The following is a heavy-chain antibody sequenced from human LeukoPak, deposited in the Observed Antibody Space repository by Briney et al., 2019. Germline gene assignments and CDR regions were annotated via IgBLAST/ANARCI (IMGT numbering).Heavy chain of an antibody. CDR1: GYTFTTYG. V-gene: IGHV1-18*01. CDR2: ISTSNGNT. CDR3: ARVVTGYYRLDS. Sequence: GASVKVSCKASGYTFTTYGITWVRQAPGQGLEWTGWISTSNGNTNYAPKLQGRVTLTTDTSTTTAYMELRSLRSDDTAVYYCARVVTGYYRLDSWGRGTLVTVSS. J-gene: IGHJ5*01. D-gene: IGHD3-9*01.